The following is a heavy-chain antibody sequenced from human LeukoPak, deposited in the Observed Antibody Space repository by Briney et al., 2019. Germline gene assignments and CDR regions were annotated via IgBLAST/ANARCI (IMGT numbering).Heavy chain of an antibody. CDR2: IISDGSRT. V-gene: IGHV3-74*01. J-gene: IGHJ4*02. CDR3: AKDHSYAYDY. Sequence: GGPLRLSCAASEFTFSRYSMHWVRQAPGKGLVWVSRIISDGSRTNYADSVKGRFTISRDNAKNTLYLQMNNLRDEDTAVYYCAKDHSYAYDYWGQGTLVTVSS. D-gene: IGHD5-18*01. CDR1: EFTFSRYS.